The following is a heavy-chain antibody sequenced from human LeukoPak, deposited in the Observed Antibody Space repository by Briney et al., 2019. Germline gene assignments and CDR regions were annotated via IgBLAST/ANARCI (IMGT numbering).Heavy chain of an antibody. CDR2: LSGSGGST. CDR3: AKSSGTTT. V-gene: IGHV3-23*01. Sequence: GGSLRLSCAASGFTYSSYSMNWVRQAPGKGLEWVSTLSGSGGSTYYADSVKGRFTISRDNSKNTLYLQMNSLRAEDTAVYYCAKSSGTTTWGQGTLVTVSS. J-gene: IGHJ5*02. D-gene: IGHD1-7*01. CDR1: GFTYSSYS.